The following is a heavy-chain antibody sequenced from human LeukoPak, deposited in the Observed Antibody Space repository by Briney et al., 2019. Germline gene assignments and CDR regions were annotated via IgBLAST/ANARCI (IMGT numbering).Heavy chain of an antibody. Sequence: SETLSLTCTVSGGSISSGGYYWSWIRQHPGKGLGLIGYIYYRGSTYYNPSLKSRPSISVDTSKNQFSLKLSSVTAADTAVYYCARGHYFDSSLGFAYWGQGTLVTVSS. J-gene: IGHJ4*02. V-gene: IGHV4-31*03. D-gene: IGHD3-22*01. CDR1: GGSISSGGYY. CDR3: ARGHYFDSSLGFAY. CDR2: IYYRGST.